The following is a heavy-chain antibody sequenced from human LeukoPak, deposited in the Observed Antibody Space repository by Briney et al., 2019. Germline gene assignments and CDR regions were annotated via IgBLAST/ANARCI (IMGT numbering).Heavy chain of an antibody. Sequence: GSVKVSCKASGYTFTSYGISWVRQAPGQGLEWMGWISAYNGNTNYAQKLQGRVTMTTDTSTSTAYMELRSLRSDDTAVYYCARVGVAVADVYYYYMDVWGKGTTVTVSS. J-gene: IGHJ6*03. CDR2: ISAYNGNT. V-gene: IGHV1-18*01. CDR3: ARVGVAVADVYYYYMDV. D-gene: IGHD6-19*01. CDR1: GYTFTSYG.